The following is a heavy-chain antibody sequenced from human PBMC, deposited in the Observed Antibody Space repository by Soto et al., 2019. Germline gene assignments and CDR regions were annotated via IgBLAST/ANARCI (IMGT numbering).Heavy chain of an antibody. CDR1: GFSLSTSGVG. V-gene: IGHV2-5*02. CDR3: AHRRMPTVTTRGWFDP. D-gene: IGHD4-17*01. J-gene: IGHJ5*02. Sequence: QITLKESGPPLVKPTQTLTLTCTFSGFSLSTSGVGVGWIRQPPGKALEWLALIYWDDDKRYSPSLKSRLTSTXXTXKXLRVLTMTNMDPVDTATYYGAHRRMPTVTTRGWFDPWGQGPLVTVSS. CDR2: IYWDDDK.